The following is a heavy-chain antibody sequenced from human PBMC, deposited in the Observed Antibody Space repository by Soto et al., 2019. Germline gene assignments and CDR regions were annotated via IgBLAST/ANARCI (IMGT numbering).Heavy chain of an antibody. CDR3: ARGRSRFYDSSGYSSRSYNWFDP. CDR2: INHSGST. CDR1: CGSFSGYY. D-gene: IGHD3-22*01. Sequence: PSETLSLTCAVYCGSFSGYYWSWIRQPPGKGLEWIGEINHSGSTNYNPSLKSRVTISVDTSKNQFSLKLSSVTAADTAVYYCARGRSRFYDSSGYSSRSYNWFDPGAREPWSPSPQ. J-gene: IGHJ5*02. V-gene: IGHV4-34*01.